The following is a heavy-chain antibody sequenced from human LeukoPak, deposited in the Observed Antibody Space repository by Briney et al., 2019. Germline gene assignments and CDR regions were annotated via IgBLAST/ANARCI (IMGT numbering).Heavy chain of an antibody. D-gene: IGHD1-26*01. J-gene: IGHJ5*02. CDR3: ARDFSGGYDQTWFDP. Sequence: PSETLSLTCTVSGGSISTYYWSWIRQPAGKGLEWIGRIYTSGSTNYNPSLKSRVTMSVDTSKNQFSLNLISVTAADTAVYYCARDFSGGYDQTWFDPWGQGTLVTVSS. CDR1: GGSISTYY. V-gene: IGHV4-4*07. CDR2: IYTSGST.